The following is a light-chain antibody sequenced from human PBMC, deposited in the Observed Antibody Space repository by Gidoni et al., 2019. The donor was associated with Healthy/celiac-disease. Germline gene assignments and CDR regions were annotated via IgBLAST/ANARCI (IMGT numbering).Light chain of an antibody. J-gene: IGLJ2*01. CDR3: SSYTSSSTRVV. V-gene: IGLV2-14*01. CDR2: DVS. CDR1: SSDVGGYNY. Sequence: QSALTQPASVSGSPGPSITISCTGTSSDVGGYNYVSWYQQHPGKAPKLMIYDVSNRPSGVSNRFSGSKSGNTASRTISGLQAEDEADDYCSSYTSSSTRVVFGGGTKLTVL.